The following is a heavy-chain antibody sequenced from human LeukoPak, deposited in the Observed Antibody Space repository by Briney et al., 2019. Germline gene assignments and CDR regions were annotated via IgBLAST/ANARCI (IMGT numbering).Heavy chain of an antibody. CDR3: AKGYCSTSRCYLNPFDY. V-gene: IGHV3-23*01. Sequence: GGSLRLSCAASGFTFTSHAMSWVRQAPGKGLEWVSGISGSGGSTYYADSVKGRSTISRDNSKNTLHLQMNSLRAEDTAVFYCAKGYCSTSRCYLNPFDYWGQGTLVAVSS. J-gene: IGHJ4*02. D-gene: IGHD2-2*01. CDR2: ISGSGGST. CDR1: GFTFTSHA.